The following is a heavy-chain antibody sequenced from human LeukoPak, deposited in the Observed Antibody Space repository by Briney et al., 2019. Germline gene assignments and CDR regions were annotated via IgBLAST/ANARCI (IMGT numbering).Heavy chain of an antibody. D-gene: IGHD3-22*01. Sequence: GGSLRLSCAASGFTFSSYGMSWVRQAPGKGLEWVSAISGSGGSTYYADSVKGRFTISRDNSKNTLYLQMNSLRAEDTAVYYCAKDLHYDSSGYVAFDIWGQGTMVTVSS. CDR2: ISGSGGST. V-gene: IGHV3-23*01. J-gene: IGHJ3*02. CDR3: AKDLHYDSSGYVAFDI. CDR1: GFTFSSYG.